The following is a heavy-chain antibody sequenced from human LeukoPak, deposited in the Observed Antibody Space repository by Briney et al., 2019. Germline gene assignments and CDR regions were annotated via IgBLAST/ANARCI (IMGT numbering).Heavy chain of an antibody. CDR1: GFTFNKFS. V-gene: IGHV3-48*01. CDR2: ISSRSSTI. D-gene: IGHD6-19*01. Sequence: GGSLGLSCVVSGFTFNKFSMNWVRQAPGKGLDWVSYISSRSSTIYYADSVKGRFTISRDNDKNSLYLQMHSLSVEDTAVYFCARAPIAVAGRGYFDLWGRGILVTVSS. J-gene: IGHJ2*01. CDR3: ARAPIAVAGRGYFDL.